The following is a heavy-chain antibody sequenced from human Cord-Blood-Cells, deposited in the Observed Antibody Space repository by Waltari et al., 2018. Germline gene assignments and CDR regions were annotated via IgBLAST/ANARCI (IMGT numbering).Heavy chain of an antibody. Sequence: QLQLQESGPGLVKPSETLSLTCTVSGGSISSSSYYWGWIRQPPGKGLEWVGSSYYSGSPYHHPSVRSRVNISVDTSKNQFSLKLSSVTAADTAVYYCATMLYYDILTGYFDYWGQGTLVTVSS. J-gene: IGHJ4*02. CDR1: GGSISSSSYY. CDR3: ATMLYYDILTGYFDY. D-gene: IGHD3-9*01. CDR2: SYYSGSP. V-gene: IGHV4-39*01.